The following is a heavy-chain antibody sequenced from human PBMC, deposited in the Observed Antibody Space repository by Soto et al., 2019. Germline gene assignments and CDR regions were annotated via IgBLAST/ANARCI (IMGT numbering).Heavy chain of an antibody. J-gene: IGHJ4*02. V-gene: IGHV2-5*02. D-gene: IGHD1-20*01. CDR1: GFSLTSRPMG. CDR3: AHRLGGYTWNDGYLDY. CDR2: IYWDDDK. Sequence: QITLKESGPTLVTPTQTLTLTCSFSGFSLTSRPMGVGWIRQPPGKALEWLAVIYWDDDKRYSPALRSRLIITKDTSKKQVVLTVTNMDPVDTATYYCAHRLGGYTWNDGYLDYWGQGILVTVSS.